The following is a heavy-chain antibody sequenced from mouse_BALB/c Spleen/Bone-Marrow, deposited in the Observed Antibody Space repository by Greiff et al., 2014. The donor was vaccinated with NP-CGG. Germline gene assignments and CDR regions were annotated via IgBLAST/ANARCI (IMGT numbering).Heavy chain of an antibody. CDR2: ISSGGSST. V-gene: IGHV5-6*01. Sequence: VQLQQSGGDLVKPGGSLKLSCVASGFTFSSYGMSWVRQTPDKRLEWVATISSGGSSTYYPASVKGRFTISRDNAKSTLYLQMSSLNSEDTAMYYCTRRPLQANSYFDCWGQGTTLTVS. CDR3: TRRPLQANSYFDC. D-gene: IGHD3-2*02. CDR1: GFTFSSYG. J-gene: IGHJ2*01.